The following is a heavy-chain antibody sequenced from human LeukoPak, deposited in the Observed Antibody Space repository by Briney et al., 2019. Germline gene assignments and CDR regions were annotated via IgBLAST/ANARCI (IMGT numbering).Heavy chain of an antibody. CDR1: GFTFSSYG. CDR2: IRYDGSNK. V-gene: IGHV3-30*02. J-gene: IGHJ3*02. D-gene: IGHD3-9*01. Sequence: PGGSLRLSCAASGFTFSSYGMHWVRQAPGKGLEWVAFIRYDGSNKYYADSVKGRFTISRDNSKNTLYLQMNSLRAEDTAVYYCAKDLMGVLRYFDWLFDRGAFDIWGQGTMVTVSS. CDR3: AKDLMGVLRYFDWLFDRGAFDI.